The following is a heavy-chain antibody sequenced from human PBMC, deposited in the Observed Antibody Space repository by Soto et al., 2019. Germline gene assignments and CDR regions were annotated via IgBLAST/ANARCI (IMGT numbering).Heavy chain of an antibody. V-gene: IGHV4-59*01. J-gene: IGHJ4*02. D-gene: IGHD3-22*01. CDR3: MSGGIYYYDSSGYYAF. CDR2: IYYSGST. Sequence: PSETLSLTCTVSGGSLGSYYWSWIRQPPGKGLEWIGYIYYSGSTNYNPSLKSRVTISVDTSKNQFSLKLSSVTAADTAVYFCMSGGIYYYDSSGYYAFWGRGSLDTVSS. CDR1: GGSLGSYY.